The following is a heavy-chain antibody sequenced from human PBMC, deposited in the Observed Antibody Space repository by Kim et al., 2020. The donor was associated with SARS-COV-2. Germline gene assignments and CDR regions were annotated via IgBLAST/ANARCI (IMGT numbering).Heavy chain of an antibody. CDR1: GYTFTSYY. Sequence: ASVKVSCKASGYTFTSYYMHWVRQAPGQGLEWMGIINPSGGSTSYAQKFQGRVTMTRDTSTSTVYMELSSLRSEDTAVYYCARVIHDFWRRVHYYGMDVWGQGTTVTVSS. CDR2: INPSGGST. V-gene: IGHV1-46*01. J-gene: IGHJ6*02. CDR3: ARVIHDFWRRVHYYGMDV. D-gene: IGHD3-3*01.